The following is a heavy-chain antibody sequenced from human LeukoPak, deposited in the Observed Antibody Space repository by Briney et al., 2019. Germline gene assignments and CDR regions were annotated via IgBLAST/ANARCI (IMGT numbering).Heavy chain of an antibody. CDR3: ARGVPYDSWSGPHYSDY. Sequence: PGGSLRLSCVVSGFTFNRCWMNWVRQAPGKGLEWVAHINPDGRDTYYVDSVKGRFTISRDSAKNSLYLQMNSLRAEDTAVYYCARGVPYDSWSGPHYSDYWGQGTLVTVSS. CDR2: INPDGRDT. J-gene: IGHJ4*02. D-gene: IGHD3-3*01. CDR1: GFTFNRCW. V-gene: IGHV3-7*01.